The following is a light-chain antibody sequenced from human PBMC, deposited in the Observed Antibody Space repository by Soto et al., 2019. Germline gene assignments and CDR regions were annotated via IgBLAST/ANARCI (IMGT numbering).Light chain of an antibody. Sequence: EIVMTQSPAILSLSPGERATLSCRASQSVSSNLACYQYKPGQAPRLLINGASTRAAGVPARFSGSGSGTEFTLTISSLQSEDFAFYYCQQYNNWPRAFGQGTKVDIK. V-gene: IGKV3-15*01. CDR2: GAS. J-gene: IGKJ1*01. CDR3: QQYNNWPRA. CDR1: QSVSSN.